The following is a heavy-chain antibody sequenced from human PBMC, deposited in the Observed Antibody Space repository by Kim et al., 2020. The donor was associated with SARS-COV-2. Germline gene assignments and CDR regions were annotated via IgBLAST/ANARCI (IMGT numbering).Heavy chain of an antibody. CDR1: GFTFSGSA. J-gene: IGHJ4*02. CDR2: IRSKANSYAT. CDR3: TRRVAVAGTDY. Sequence: GGSLRLSCAASGFTFSGSAMHWVRQASGKGLEWVGRIRSKANSYATAYAASVKGRFTISRDDSKNTAYLQMNSLKTEDTAVYYCTRRVAVAGTDYWGQGTLVTVSS. V-gene: IGHV3-73*01. D-gene: IGHD6-19*01.